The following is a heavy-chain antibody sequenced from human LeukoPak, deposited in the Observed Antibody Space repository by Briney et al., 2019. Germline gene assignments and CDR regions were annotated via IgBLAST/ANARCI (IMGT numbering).Heavy chain of an antibody. J-gene: IGHJ4*02. V-gene: IGHV3-23*01. CDR3: ARDYADYVGYFFFDY. Sequence: GGSLRLSCAASGFSFRSHDMSWVRQAPGKGLEWVSSISGGGETTYYADSAKGRFTISRDNSQNTLYLQMNSLRAEDTAVYYCARDYADYVGYFFFDYWGQGTLVTVSS. D-gene: IGHD4-17*01. CDR2: ISGGGETT. CDR1: GFSFRSHD.